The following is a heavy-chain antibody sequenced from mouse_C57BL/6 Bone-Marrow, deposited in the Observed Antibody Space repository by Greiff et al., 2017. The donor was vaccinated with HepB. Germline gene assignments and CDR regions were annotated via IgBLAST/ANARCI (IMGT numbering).Heavy chain of an antibody. CDR3: ARRGYYYAMDY. J-gene: IGHJ4*01. CDR2: ISSGGSYT. V-gene: IGHV5-6*02. CDR1: GFTFSSYG. Sequence: EVMLVESGGDLVKPGGSLKLSCAASGFTFSSYGMSWVRQTPDKRLEWVATISSGGSYTYYPDSVKGRFTISSDNAKNTLYLQMSSLKSEDTAMYYCARRGYYYAMDYWGQGTSVTVSS.